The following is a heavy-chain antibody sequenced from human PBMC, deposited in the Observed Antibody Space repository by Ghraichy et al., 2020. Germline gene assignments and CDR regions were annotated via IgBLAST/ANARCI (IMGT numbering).Heavy chain of an antibody. V-gene: IGHV4-30-2*01. D-gene: IGHD3-3*01. CDR2: IFHGGST. J-gene: IGHJ4*02. CDR3: ARHRITVFGVPNPIDS. Sequence: SQTLSLTCAVSGGSISSGGSSYSWIRQPPGKGLEWIGYIFHGGSTYYSPSLQGRVYILVDRSKNQFSLQLTSVTAADTAVYYCARHRITVFGVPNPIDSWGQGTLVTVSS. CDR1: GGSISSGGSS.